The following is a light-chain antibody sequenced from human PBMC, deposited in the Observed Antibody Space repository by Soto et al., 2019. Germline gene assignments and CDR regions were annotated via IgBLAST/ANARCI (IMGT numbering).Light chain of an antibody. V-gene: IGLV2-8*01. Sequence: QSVLTQPPSASGSPGQSVTISCTGTSSDVGGYNYVSWYQQHPGKAPKLLIYEVSKRPSGVPDRFSGSKSGNTASLTVSGRQAEDEADYYCSSYTGGNNLVVFGGGTKLTVL. CDR2: EVS. J-gene: IGLJ2*01. CDR1: SSDVGGYNY. CDR3: SSYTGGNNLVV.